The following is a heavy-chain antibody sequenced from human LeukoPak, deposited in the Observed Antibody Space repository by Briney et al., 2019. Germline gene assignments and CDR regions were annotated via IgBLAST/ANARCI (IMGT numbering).Heavy chain of an antibody. D-gene: IGHD2-2*01. CDR3: VRAAMPYIINGRRFDY. CDR1: GFTSSAYD. Sequence: GRSLRLSCAASGFTSSAYDMHWVRQITGGGLEWVSTSGTVGDTFYSDSVKGRFTISRENAKNSVHLQMNSLRVEDSAIYFCVRAAMPYIINGRRFDYWGQGTLVTASS. CDR2: SGTVGDT. V-gene: IGHV3-13*04. J-gene: IGHJ4*02.